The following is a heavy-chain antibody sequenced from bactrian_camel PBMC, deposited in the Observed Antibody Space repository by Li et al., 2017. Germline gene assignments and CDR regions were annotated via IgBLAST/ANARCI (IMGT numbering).Heavy chain of an antibody. J-gene: IGHJ4*01. CDR3: AAGRGVVVADREDEYNY. CDR2: LHTSEGRA. V-gene: IGHV3S68*01. Sequence: HVQLVESGGGSVQDGGSLTLSCRYSSSSYCMAWFRQAPGKEREGVALLHTSEGRATYVDAVRGRFTISQDYIKRTLNLQMNSLKPEDSAIYYCAAGRGVVVADREDEYNYWGQGTQVTVS. D-gene: IGHD6*01. CDR1: YSSSSYC.